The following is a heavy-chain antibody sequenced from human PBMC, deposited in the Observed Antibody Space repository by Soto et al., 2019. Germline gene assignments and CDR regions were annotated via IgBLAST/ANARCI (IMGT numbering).Heavy chain of an antibody. V-gene: IGHV3-30-3*01. J-gene: IGHJ4*02. CDR3: ARDKSPYSSFWHNRHFDY. Sequence: QVQLVESGGGVVQPGRSLRLSCAASGFTFSSYAMHWVRQAPGKGLEWVAVISYDGSNKYYADSVKGRFTISRDNYKNTYLQMNSRRAEDTAVYYCARDKSPYSSFWHNRHFDYWGQGTRVTVSS. CDR2: ISYDGSNK. D-gene: IGHD6-19*01. CDR1: GFTFSSYA.